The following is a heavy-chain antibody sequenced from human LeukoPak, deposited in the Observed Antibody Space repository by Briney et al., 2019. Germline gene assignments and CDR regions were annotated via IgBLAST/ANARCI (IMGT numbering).Heavy chain of an antibody. J-gene: IGHJ5*02. CDR3: ARGPYQWFGESLLFDP. D-gene: IGHD3-10*01. Sequence: ASVKVSCKASGYTFTSYAMHWVRQAPGQRLEWMGWINAGNGNTKYSQKFQGRVTITRDTSASTAYMELSSLRSEDTAVYYCARGPYQWFGESLLFDPWGQGTLVTVSS. CDR1: GYTFTSYA. CDR2: INAGNGNT. V-gene: IGHV1-3*01.